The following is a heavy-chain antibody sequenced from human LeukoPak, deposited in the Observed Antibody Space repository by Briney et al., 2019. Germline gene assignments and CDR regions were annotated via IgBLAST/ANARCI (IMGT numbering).Heavy chain of an antibody. D-gene: IGHD1-1*01. J-gene: IGHJ4*02. CDR3: ARVGWGACLKRPSPINESDDY. Sequence: SETLSLTCSVSGGSISSSTYHWGWIRQPPGKGLEWIGSIYYSGSTYYNPSLESRVTISIDTPKNQFSLKLSSVTAADTAVYYCARVGWGACLKRPSPINESDDYWGQGTLVTVSS. V-gene: IGHV4-39*07. CDR1: GGSISSSTYH. CDR2: IYYSGST.